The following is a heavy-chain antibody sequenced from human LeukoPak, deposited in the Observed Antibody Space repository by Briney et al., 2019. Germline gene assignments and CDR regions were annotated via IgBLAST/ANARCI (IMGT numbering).Heavy chain of an antibody. V-gene: IGHV3-23*01. D-gene: IGHD6-13*01. Sequence: GGSLRLSCAASGFTFSSYAMSCVRQAPGKGLERVSAISGSGGSTYYADSVKGRFTISRDNSKNTLYLQMNSLRAEDTAVYYCAKSARYSSSWYPPFDYWGQGTLVTVSS. CDR2: ISGSGGST. CDR1: GFTFSSYA. CDR3: AKSARYSSSWYPPFDY. J-gene: IGHJ4*02.